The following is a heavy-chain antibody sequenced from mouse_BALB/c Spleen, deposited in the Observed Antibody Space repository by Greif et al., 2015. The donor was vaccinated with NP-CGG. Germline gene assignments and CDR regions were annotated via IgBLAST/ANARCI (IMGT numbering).Heavy chain of an antibody. D-gene: IGHD1-1*01. Sequence: DVMLVESGGGLVKPGGSLKLSCAASGFTFSSYAMSWVRQTPEKRLEWVATISSGGSYTYYPDSVKGRFTISRDNAKNTLYLQMSSLRSEDTAMYYCARQRDYYGSSPDYWGQGTTLTVSS. CDR3: ARQRDYYGSSPDY. V-gene: IGHV5-9-1*01. CDR2: ISSGGSYT. J-gene: IGHJ2*01. CDR1: GFTFSSYA.